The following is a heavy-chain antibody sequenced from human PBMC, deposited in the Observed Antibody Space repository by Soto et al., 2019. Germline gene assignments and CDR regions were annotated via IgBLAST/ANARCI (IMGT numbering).Heavy chain of an antibody. V-gene: IGHV3-23*01. Sequence: VQLLESGGGLVQPGGSLRLSCAASGFTFSNYAMSWVRQAPGKVLQWVAVVSNNGVSTYYADSVKDRFTISRDNSKTTLYLQMNSLRAEDSAIYYCADAKSSAAAAAYFDYWGQGTLVTVSS. CDR2: VSNNGVST. CDR1: GFTFSNYA. J-gene: IGHJ4*02. D-gene: IGHD2-2*01. CDR3: ADAKSSAAAAAYFDY.